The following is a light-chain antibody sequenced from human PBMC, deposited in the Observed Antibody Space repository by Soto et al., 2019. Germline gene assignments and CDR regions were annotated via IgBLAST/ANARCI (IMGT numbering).Light chain of an antibody. CDR1: SSNIGAGYD. CDR2: GNT. J-gene: IGLJ1*01. V-gene: IGLV1-40*01. CDR3: QSYDSSLTGYV. Sequence: QSVLTQPPSVSGAPGQRVTISCTGISSNIGAGYDVHWYQQLPGTAPKLLMYGNTNRPSGVPDRFSGSKSGTSASLAITGLQAEDEADYYCQSYDSSLTGYVFGTGTKLTVL.